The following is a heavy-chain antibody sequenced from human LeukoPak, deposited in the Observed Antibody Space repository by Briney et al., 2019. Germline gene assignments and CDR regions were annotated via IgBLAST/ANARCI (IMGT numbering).Heavy chain of an antibody. CDR3: AKSVEVNPYYFDY. CDR1: GGSISSSSYY. V-gene: IGHV4-39*01. D-gene: IGHD3-22*01. CDR2: IYYSGKT. Sequence: SETLSLTCTVSGGSISSSSYYWGWIRQPPGKGLEWIGSIYYSGKTHHNPSLKSRVTISVDTSKNQFSLKLTSVTAADTAVYYCAKSVEVNPYYFDYWGQGTLVTVSS. J-gene: IGHJ4*02.